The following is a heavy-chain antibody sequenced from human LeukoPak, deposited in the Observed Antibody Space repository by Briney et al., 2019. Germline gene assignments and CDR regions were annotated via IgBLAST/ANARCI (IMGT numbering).Heavy chain of an antibody. CDR3: AKTVSPVLRYFDWLKVPFDY. V-gene: IGHV3-21*01. CDR2: ISSSSSYI. CDR1: GFTFSSYS. J-gene: IGHJ4*02. D-gene: IGHD3-9*01. Sequence: GGSLRLSCAASGFTFSSYSMNWVRQAPGKGLEWVSSISSSSSYIYYADSVKGRFTISRDNAKNSLYLQMNSLRAEDTAVYYCAKTVSPVLRYFDWLKVPFDYWGQGTLVTVSS.